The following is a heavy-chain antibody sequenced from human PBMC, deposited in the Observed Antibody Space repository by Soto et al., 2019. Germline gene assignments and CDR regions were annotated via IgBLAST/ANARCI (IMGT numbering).Heavy chain of an antibody. D-gene: IGHD3-22*01. J-gene: IGHJ3*02. Sequence: QVTLKESGPVLVKPTETLTLTCTVSGFSLSNARMGVSWIRQPPGKALEWLAHIFSNDEKSYSTSLKSRLTLSKDTSKIQVVLTMTNMDPVDTATYYCARIPPGYYDSSGYYYFDAFDIWGQGTMVTVSS. V-gene: IGHV2-26*01. CDR1: GFSLSNARMG. CDR2: IFSNDEK. CDR3: ARIPPGYYDSSGYYYFDAFDI.